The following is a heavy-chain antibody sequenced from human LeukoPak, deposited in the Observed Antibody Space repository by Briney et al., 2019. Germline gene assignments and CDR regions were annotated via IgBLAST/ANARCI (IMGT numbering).Heavy chain of an antibody. Sequence: KPGESLKISCKGSGYSFTSYWIGWVRQMPGKGLEWMGIIYPGDSDTRYSPSFQGQVTISADKSISTTYLQWNSLEASDTAMYYCASLNSGSYYGLGFFDLWGRGTLVTVSS. V-gene: IGHV5-51*01. CDR3: ASLNSGSYYGLGFFDL. CDR1: GYSFTSYW. CDR2: IYPGDSDT. D-gene: IGHD1-26*01. J-gene: IGHJ2*01.